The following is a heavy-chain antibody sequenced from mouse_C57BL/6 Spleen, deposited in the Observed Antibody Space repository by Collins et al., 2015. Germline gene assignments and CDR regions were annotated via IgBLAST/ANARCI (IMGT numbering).Heavy chain of an antibody. V-gene: IGHV5-17*01. Sequence: EVQLVESGGGLVKPGGSLKLSCAASGIIFSDYGIHWVRQIPEKGLEWIAYISSGSSSIYYADTVKGRFTISRDDDKKILFLQMTSLRSEDTAIYYCAREDYWGQGTSVTVSS. CDR2: ISSGSSSI. CDR1: GIIFSDYG. CDR3: AREDY. J-gene: IGHJ4*01.